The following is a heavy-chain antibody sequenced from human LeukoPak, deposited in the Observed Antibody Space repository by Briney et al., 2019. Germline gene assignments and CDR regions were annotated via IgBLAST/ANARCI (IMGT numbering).Heavy chain of an antibody. CDR2: INPNSGGT. CDR3: ARDSVTMVRGGSNWFDP. J-gene: IGHJ5*02. CDR1: GYTFTGYY. Sequence: ASVKVSCKASGYTFTGYYMHWVRQAPGQGLEWMGWINPNSGGTNCAQKFQGRVTMTRDTSISTAYMELSRLRSDDTAVYYCARDSVTMVRGGSNWFDPWGQGTLVTVSS. D-gene: IGHD3-10*01. V-gene: IGHV1-2*02.